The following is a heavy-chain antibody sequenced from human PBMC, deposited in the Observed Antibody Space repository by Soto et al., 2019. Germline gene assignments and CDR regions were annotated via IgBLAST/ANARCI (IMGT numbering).Heavy chain of an antibody. CDR2: MSYAGTYK. D-gene: IGHD6-6*01. Sequence: QVQLVESGGGVVQPGRSLRLSCAVSGFTFSDYGMHWVRQAPGKGLEWVAVMSYAGTYKYYADSVKGRFTISRDLSGNTLFLQMNSLRLEDTAVYFCAKEMYPRTVLDSSSPWVDYWGQGTLVTVSS. J-gene: IGHJ4*02. CDR3: AKEMYPRTVLDSSSPWVDY. CDR1: GFTFSDYG. V-gene: IGHV3-30*18.